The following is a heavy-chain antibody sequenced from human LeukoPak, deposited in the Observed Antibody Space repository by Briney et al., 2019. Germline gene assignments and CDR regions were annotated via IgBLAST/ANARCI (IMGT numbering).Heavy chain of an antibody. CDR3: ARGGYSGTYFFDY. CDR2: VWYDGSNI. J-gene: IGHJ4*02. V-gene: IGHV3-33*01. Sequence: GGSLRLSCAASGFTFSTYGMHWVRQAPGKGLEWVAVVWYDGSNIHYVDSVKGRFPISRDNSKSTLYLQMNSLTAEGTAVYYCARGGYSGTYFFDYWGQGTLVTVSS. CDR1: GFTFSTYG. D-gene: IGHD1-26*01.